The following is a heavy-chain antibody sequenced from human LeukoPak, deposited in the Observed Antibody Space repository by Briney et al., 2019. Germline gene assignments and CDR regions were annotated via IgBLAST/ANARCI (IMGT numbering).Heavy chain of an antibody. D-gene: IGHD1-14*01. CDR3: ARHVAGGDYYFDY. CDR2: IYYSGST. Sequence: SETLSLTCTVSGGSISSSSYYWGWIRQPPGKGLEWIGSIYYSGSTYYNPSLKSRVTISVDTSKNQFSLKLSSVAAADTAVYYCARHVAGGDYYFDYWGQGTLVTVSS. V-gene: IGHV4-39*01. CDR1: GGSISSSSYY. J-gene: IGHJ4*02.